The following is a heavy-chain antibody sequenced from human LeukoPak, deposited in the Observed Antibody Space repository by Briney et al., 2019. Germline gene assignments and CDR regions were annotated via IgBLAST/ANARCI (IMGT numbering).Heavy chain of an antibody. CDR2: IYSGDST. V-gene: IGHV3-66*01. J-gene: IGHJ4*02. D-gene: IGHD7-27*01. Sequence: GGSLRLSCAASGFSVSSNHMNWVRQAPGKGLEWVSVIYSGDSTYYADSVKGRFTISRDNSKNTLYLQMNSLRAEDTAVYYCAREPGQAWGWGQGTLVTVSS. CDR3: AREPGQAWG. CDR1: GFSVSSNH.